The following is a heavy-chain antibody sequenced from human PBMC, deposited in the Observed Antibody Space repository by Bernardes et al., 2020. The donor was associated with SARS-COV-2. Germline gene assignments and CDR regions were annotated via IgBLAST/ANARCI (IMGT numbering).Heavy chain of an antibody. J-gene: IGHJ5*02. Sequence: SETLSLTCAVYGGSFSGYYWSCIRQPPGKGLEWIGEITHSGSTNYNSSLKSRVTISVDTSKNQFSLKLSSVTAANTAVYYCARGDRYCSSTSCYSRSDLGRKGWFDPWGQGTLVTVSS. CDR1: GGSFSGYY. V-gene: IGHV4-34*01. CDR2: ITHSGST. CDR3: ARGDRYCSSTSCYSRSDLGRKGWFDP. D-gene: IGHD2-2*01.